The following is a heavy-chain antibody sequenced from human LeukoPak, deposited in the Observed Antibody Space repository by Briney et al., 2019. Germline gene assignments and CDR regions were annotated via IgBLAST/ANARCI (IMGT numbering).Heavy chain of an antibody. CDR1: GGSISGYH. V-gene: IGHV4-59*01. CDR3: ASKGIYYYDSSGYYSAYYFDY. Sequence: SETLSLTCNVSGGSISGYHWSWIRQPPGKGLEWLGYIYYSGSSNYNPSLKSRVTISADTSKNQFSLKLSSVTAADTAVYYCASKGIYYYDSSGYYSAYYFDYWGQGTLVTVSS. CDR2: IYYSGSS. J-gene: IGHJ4*02. D-gene: IGHD3-22*01.